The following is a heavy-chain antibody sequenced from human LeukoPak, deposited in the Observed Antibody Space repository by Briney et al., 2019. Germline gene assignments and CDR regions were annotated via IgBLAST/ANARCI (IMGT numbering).Heavy chain of an antibody. J-gene: IGHJ5*02. Sequence: SETLSLTCTVSGGSISSGSYYWSWIRQPAGKGLEWIGRIYTSGSTNYNPSLKSRVTISVDTSKNQFSLKLSSVTAADTAVYYCARTAAAVRAPHWFDPWGQGTLVTVSS. D-gene: IGHD6-13*01. CDR2: IYTSGST. V-gene: IGHV4-61*02. CDR3: ARTAAAVRAPHWFDP. CDR1: GGSISSGSYY.